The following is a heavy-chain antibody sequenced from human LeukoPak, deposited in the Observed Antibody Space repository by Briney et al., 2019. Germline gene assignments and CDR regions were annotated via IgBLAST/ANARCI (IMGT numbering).Heavy chain of an antibody. V-gene: IGHV3-13*01. Sequence: GGSLRLSCAASGFTFSDYDMHWVRQVTGRGLEWVSTIGTVGDTYYRDSVKGRFTISRENANNSLYLQMNSLRGGDTAVYYCAKDTITGWYDTQFDYWGQGTLVTVSS. CDR3: AKDTITGWYDTQFDY. D-gene: IGHD6-19*01. J-gene: IGHJ4*02. CDR2: IGTVGDT. CDR1: GFTFSDYD.